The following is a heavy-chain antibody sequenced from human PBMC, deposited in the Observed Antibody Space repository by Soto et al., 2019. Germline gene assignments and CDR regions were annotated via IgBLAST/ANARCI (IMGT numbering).Heavy chain of an antibody. D-gene: IGHD2-15*01. CDR1: GGSISSSSYY. CDR3: ARHSATHCSGGSCYYSY. V-gene: IGHV4-39*01. J-gene: IGHJ4*02. CDR2: IYYSGST. Sequence: QLQLQESGPGLVKPSETLSLTCTVSGGSISSSSYYWGWIRQPPGKGLEWIGRIYYSGSTYYNPSLKSRVTISVDTSKNQLSLKLSSVTAADTAVYDWARHSATHCSGGSCYYSYWGQGTLVTVSS.